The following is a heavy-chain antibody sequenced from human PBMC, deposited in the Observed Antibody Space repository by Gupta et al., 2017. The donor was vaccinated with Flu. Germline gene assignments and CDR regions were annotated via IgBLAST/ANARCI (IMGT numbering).Heavy chain of an antibody. D-gene: IGHD2-2*01. CDR3: ARASSAPEQDIVVVPAAMGPGFDY. CDR2: ISSSGSTI. CDR1: GFTFSDYY. J-gene: IGHJ4*02. Sequence: QVQLVESGGGLVKPGGSLRLSCAASGFTFSDYYMSWIRQAPGKGLEWVSYISSSGSTIYYADSVKGRFTISRDNAKNSLYLQMNSLRAEDTAVYYCARASSAPEQDIVVVPAAMGPGFDYWGQGTLVTVSS. V-gene: IGHV3-11*01.